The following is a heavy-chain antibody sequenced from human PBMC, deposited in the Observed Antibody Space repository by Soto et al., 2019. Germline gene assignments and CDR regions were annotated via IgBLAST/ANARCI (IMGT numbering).Heavy chain of an antibody. V-gene: IGHV1-2*02. Sequence: ASVKVSCKASGYVVTGFYLHWVRQAPGQGLEWMGWIFPNSGATNYAQKFQGRVTLTRDTSLSTGYMDLTRLTSDDTAVYYCARGRSLKWNWFDRWGQGTLVTVSS. CDR1: GYVVTGFY. J-gene: IGHJ5*02. D-gene: IGHD2-15*01. CDR3: ARGRSLKWNWFDR. CDR2: IFPNSGAT.